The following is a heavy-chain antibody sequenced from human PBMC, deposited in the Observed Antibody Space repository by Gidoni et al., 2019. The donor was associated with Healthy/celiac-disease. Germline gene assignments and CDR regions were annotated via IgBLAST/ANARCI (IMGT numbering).Heavy chain of an antibody. CDR3: AKNDGFGFLEWYAYYYYMDV. J-gene: IGHJ6*03. D-gene: IGHD3-3*01. CDR1: GFTFSSYG. Sequence: QVQLVESGGGVVQPGGSLRLSCAASGFTFSSYGMHWVRQAPGKGLEWVAFTRYDGSNKYYADSVKGRFTISRDNSKNTLYLQMNSLRAEDTAVYYCAKNDGFGFLEWYAYYYYMDVWGKGTTVTVSS. CDR2: TRYDGSNK. V-gene: IGHV3-30*02.